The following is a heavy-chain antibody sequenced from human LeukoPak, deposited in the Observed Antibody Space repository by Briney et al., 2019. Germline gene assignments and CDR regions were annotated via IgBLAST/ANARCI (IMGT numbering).Heavy chain of an antibody. D-gene: IGHD5-24*01. CDR1: GFTFSTYG. Sequence: GRSLRLSCAGSGFTFSTYGMHWVRQAPGKGLESVAVISYDGSTKYYADSVKGRFTISRDNSMNTLRLQMNSLSVEDTAVYYCVVYTGGYRSQFWGQGTLVTVSS. CDR3: VVYTGGYRSQF. CDR2: ISYDGSTK. V-gene: IGHV3-30*03. J-gene: IGHJ4*02.